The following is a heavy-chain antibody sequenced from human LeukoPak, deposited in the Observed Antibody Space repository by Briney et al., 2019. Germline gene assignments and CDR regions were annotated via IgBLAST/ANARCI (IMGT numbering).Heavy chain of an antibody. CDR2: INHSGST. D-gene: IGHD3-10*01. Sequence: SETLSLTCAVYGGSFSGYYWSWIRQPPGKGLEWIGEINHSGSTNYNPSLKSRVTISVDTSKNQFSLKLSSVTAADTAVYYCARGDHYHDWFDPWGQGTLVTVSS. J-gene: IGHJ5*02. CDR1: GGSFSGYY. V-gene: IGHV4-34*01. CDR3: ARGDHYHDWFDP.